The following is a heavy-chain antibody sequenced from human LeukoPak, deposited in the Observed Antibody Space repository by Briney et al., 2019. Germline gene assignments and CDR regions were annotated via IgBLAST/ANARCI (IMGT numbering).Heavy chain of an antibody. CDR2: INHSGST. CDR1: GGSFSGYY. D-gene: IGHD6-13*01. CDR3: ARLMDCSGSSCVWFDP. J-gene: IGHJ5*02. Sequence: SETLSLTCAVYGGSFSGYYWSWIRQPPGKGLEWIGEINHSGSTNYNPSLKSRVTISVDTSKNHFSLKLSSVTAADTAVYYCARLMDCSGSSCVWFDPWGQGILVTVSS. V-gene: IGHV4-34*01.